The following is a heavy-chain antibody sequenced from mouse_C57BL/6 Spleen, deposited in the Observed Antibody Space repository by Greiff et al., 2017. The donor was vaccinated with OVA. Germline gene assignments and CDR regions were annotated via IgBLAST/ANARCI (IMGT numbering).Heavy chain of an antibody. CDR1: GYTFTSYT. D-gene: IGHD2-4*01. CDR2: INPSSGYT. V-gene: IGHV1-4*01. Sequence: QVQLQQSGAELARPGASVKMSCKASGYTFTSYTMHWVKQRPGQGLEWIGYINPSSGYTKYNQKFKDKATLTADKSSSTAYMQLSSLTSEDSAVYYCARVRYDYPYAMDYWGQGTSVTVSS. J-gene: IGHJ4*01. CDR3: ARVRYDYPYAMDY.